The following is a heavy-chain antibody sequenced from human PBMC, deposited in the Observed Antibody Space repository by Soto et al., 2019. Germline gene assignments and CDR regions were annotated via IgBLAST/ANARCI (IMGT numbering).Heavy chain of an antibody. J-gene: IGHJ4*02. CDR2: ISGSGGST. V-gene: IGHV3-23*01. CDR1: GFTFSSYA. CDR3: AKDRKRFDY. Sequence: GGSLRLSCAASGFTFSSYAMSWVRQAPGKGLGWVSAISGSGGSTYYADTVKGRLPIYRDNSKNTLYLQMKSLRAEDTAVYYCAKDRKRFDYWGQGTLVTVSS.